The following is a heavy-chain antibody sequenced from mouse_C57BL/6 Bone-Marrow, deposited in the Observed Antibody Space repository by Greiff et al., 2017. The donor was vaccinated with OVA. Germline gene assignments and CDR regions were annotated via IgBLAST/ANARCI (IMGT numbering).Heavy chain of an antibody. CDR2: IDPSDSYT. Sequence: QVQLKQPGAELVRPGTSVKLSCKASGYTFTSYWMHWVKQRPGQGLEWIGVIDPSDSYTNYNQKFKGKATLTVDTSSSTAYMQLSSLTSEDSAVYYCARSGGRVDYWGQGTTLTVSS. D-gene: IGHD3-3*01. J-gene: IGHJ2*01. V-gene: IGHV1-59*01. CDR3: ARSGGRVDY. CDR1: GYTFTSYW.